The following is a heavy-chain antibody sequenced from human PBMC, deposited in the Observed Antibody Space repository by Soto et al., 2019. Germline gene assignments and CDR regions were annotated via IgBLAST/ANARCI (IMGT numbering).Heavy chain of an antibody. D-gene: IGHD6-19*01. Sequence: QVQLVQSGAEVKKPGASVKVSCKASGYIFTSHGISWVRQAPGQGLEWMGRISTYNGNTKYAQKLQGRVTMTTDTSASIAYMELRSLRSDDTAVYYCATANGQSLVSDWGQATLVTVSS. V-gene: IGHV1-18*01. J-gene: IGHJ1*01. CDR2: ISTYNGNT. CDR1: GYIFTSHG. CDR3: ATANGQSLVSD.